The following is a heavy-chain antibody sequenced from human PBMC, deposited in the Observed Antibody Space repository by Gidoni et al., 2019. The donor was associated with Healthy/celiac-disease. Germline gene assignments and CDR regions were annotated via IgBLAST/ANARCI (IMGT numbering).Heavy chain of an antibody. CDR2: INPNSGGT. CDR3: ARWGFLGYSYANYYYYGMDV. Sequence: QVQLVQSGAEVKKPGASVKVSCKASGYTFTGYYMHWVRQAPGQGLEWMGWINPNSGGTNYAQKFQGRVAMTRDTSISTAYMELSRLRSDDTAVYYCARWGFLGYSYANYYYYGMDVWGQGTTVTVSS. V-gene: IGHV1-2*02. CDR1: GYTFTGYY. J-gene: IGHJ6*02. D-gene: IGHD5-18*01.